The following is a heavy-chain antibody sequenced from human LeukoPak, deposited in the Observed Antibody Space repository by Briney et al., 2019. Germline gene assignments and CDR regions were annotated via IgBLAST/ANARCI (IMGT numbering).Heavy chain of an antibody. J-gene: IGHJ5*02. CDR1: GFTFSSYG. Sequence: GGSLRLSCAASGFTFSSYGMHWVRQAPGKGLEWVAVISYDGSNKYYADSVKGRFTISRDNSKNTLYLQMNSLRAEDTAVYYCARMNGYSSSWYWYWGDWFDPWGQGTLVTVSS. V-gene: IGHV3-30*03. CDR3: ARMNGYSSSWYWYWGDWFDP. D-gene: IGHD6-13*01. CDR2: ISYDGSNK.